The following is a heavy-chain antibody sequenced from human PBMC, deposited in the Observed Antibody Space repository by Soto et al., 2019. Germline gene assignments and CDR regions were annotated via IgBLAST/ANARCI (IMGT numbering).Heavy chain of an antibody. CDR2: ISAYNGNT. J-gene: IGHJ4*02. D-gene: IGHD3-22*01. V-gene: IGHV1-18*01. CDR1: GYTFTSYG. CDR3: ARVSGGDSSGYYSFYFDY. Sequence: ASVKVSCKASGYTFTSYGISWVRQAPGQGLEWMGWISAYNGNTNYAQKLQGRVTMTTDTSTSTAYMELRSLRSDDTAVYYCARVSGGDSSGYYSFYFDYWGQGTLVTVSS.